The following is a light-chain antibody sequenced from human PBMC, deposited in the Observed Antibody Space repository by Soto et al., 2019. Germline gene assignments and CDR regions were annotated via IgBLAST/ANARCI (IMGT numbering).Light chain of an antibody. V-gene: IGLV2-14*02. CDR3: SSYTSSSTPHVV. CDR2: EVS. CDR1: SSDVGSHNF. Sequence: QSALTQPASVSGSPGQSITISCTGTSSDVGSHNFVSWYQQRPGKAPKLMIYEVSNRPSGVSNRFSGSKSGNTASLTISGLQAEDEADYYCSSYTSSSTPHVVFGGGTKLTVL. J-gene: IGLJ2*01.